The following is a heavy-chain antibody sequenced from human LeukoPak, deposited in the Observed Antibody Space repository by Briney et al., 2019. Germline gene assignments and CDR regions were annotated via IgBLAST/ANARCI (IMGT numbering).Heavy chain of an antibody. Sequence: ASVKVSYKASGYTFTGYYMHWVRQAPGQGLEWMGLINPNSGGTNYAQKFQGRVTMTRDTSTSAAYMEMSRLRSDDTAVYYCARVSYYDIFTGYYLGVDGWGQGTLVTVSS. CDR3: ARVSYYDIFTGYYLGVDG. D-gene: IGHD3-9*01. CDR2: INPNSGGT. CDR1: GYTFTGYY. J-gene: IGHJ4*02. V-gene: IGHV1-2*02.